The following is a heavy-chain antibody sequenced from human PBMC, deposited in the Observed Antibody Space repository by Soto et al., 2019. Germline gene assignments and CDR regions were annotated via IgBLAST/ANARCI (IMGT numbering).Heavy chain of an antibody. CDR1: GFSVGSNY. V-gene: IGHV3-53*02. D-gene: IGHD2-8*01. CDR3: ARKSDSSPVPEADGV. CDR2: IYSNGDT. J-gene: IGHJ4*02. Sequence: EVQLVETGGGLIQPGGSLRLSCAASGFSVGSNYMTWVRQSPGKGLEWVSLIYSNGDTDYADSVKGRFSISRDNFKNTPYLQMNNLRAEDTAVYPCARKSDSSPVPEADGVWGRGTLVTVSS.